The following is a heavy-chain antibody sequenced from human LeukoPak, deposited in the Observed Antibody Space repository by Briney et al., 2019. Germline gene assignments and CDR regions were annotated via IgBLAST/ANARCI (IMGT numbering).Heavy chain of an antibody. CDR3: ARGGGDLLRYFDWLLYRYFDY. V-gene: IGHV4-61*02. CDR1: GGSISSGSYY. Sequence: SETLSLTCTVSGGSISSGSYYWSWIRQPAGKGLEWIGRIYTSGSTNYNPSLKSRVTISVDTSKNQFSLKLSSVTAADTAVYYCARGGGDLLRYFDWLLYRYFDYWGQGTLVTVSS. CDR2: IYTSGST. D-gene: IGHD3-9*01. J-gene: IGHJ4*02.